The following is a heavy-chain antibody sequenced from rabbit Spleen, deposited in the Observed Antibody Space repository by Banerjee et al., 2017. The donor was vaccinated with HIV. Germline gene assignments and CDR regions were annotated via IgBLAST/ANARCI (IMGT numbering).Heavy chain of an antibody. Sequence: QLTETGGGLVQPGGSLTLSCKASGIDFTSYYITWVRQAPGKGLEWIGIIYAATGSTDYASWVNGRFTISSDNAQSTVDLKMTSLTAADTATYFCAGVLGVIVYRFSLWGPGTLVTVS. J-gene: IGHJ4*01. CDR2: IYAATGST. V-gene: IGHV1S7*01. D-gene: IGHD6-1*01. CDR1: GIDFTSYY. CDR3: AGVLGVIVYRFSL.